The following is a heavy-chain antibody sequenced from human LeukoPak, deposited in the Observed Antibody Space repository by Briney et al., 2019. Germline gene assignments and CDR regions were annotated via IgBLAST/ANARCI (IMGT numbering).Heavy chain of an antibody. CDR2: IYHSGST. J-gene: IGHJ4*02. Sequence: SETLSLTCTVSGYSISSGYYWGWIRQPPGKGREWIGSIYHSGSTYYNPSLKSRVTISVDTSKNQFSLKLSSVTAADTAVYYCGYYDSSGYYVHWGQGTLVTVSS. V-gene: IGHV4-38-2*02. D-gene: IGHD3-22*01. CDR1: GYSISSGYY. CDR3: GYYDSSGYYVH.